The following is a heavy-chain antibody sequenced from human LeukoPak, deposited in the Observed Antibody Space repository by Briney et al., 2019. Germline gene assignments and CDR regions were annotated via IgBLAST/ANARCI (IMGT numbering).Heavy chain of an antibody. J-gene: IGHJ6*03. Sequence: GGSLRLSCAASGFTFSSYAMHWVRQAPGKGLEWVAVISYDGSNKYYADSVKGRFTISRDNAKNSLYLQMNSLRAEDTAVCYCARDYVGYYMDVWGKGTTVTVSS. V-gene: IGHV3-30*04. CDR3: ARDYVGYYMDV. D-gene: IGHD3-10*02. CDR2: ISYDGSNK. CDR1: GFTFSSYA.